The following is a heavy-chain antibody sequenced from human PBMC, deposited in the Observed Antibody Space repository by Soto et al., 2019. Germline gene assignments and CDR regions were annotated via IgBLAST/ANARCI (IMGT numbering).Heavy chain of an antibody. V-gene: IGHV1-69*05. Sequence: QVQLVQSGAEVKKPGSSVKVSCKASGGTFSSYAINWVRQAPGQGLEWMGGIIPIFGTTNYPQHFQGRVTINQDESTGSAYMDRGSLSSEDTDLYYCVRVWGTGWSLYYFDSWGPGTLVPVSS. CDR3: VRVWGTGWSLYYFDS. CDR1: GGTFSSYA. J-gene: IGHJ4*02. D-gene: IGHD6-19*01. CDR2: IIPIFGTT.